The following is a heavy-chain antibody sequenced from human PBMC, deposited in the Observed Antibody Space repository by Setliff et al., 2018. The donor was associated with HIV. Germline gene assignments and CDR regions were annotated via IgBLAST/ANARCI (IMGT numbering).Heavy chain of an antibody. V-gene: IGHV4-31*03. CDR2: IHHSGSA. J-gene: IGHJ6*03. CDR3: ARELRVTGIYYYYYMDV. Sequence: PSETLSLTCTVSGASIDRFFWSWIRQHPGKALEWIGYIHHSGSAFYNPSLKSRLTISLDTSKSQFSLNLRSVTAADTAVYYCARELRVTGIYYYYYMDVWGKGTTVTVS. CDR1: GASIDRFF. D-gene: IGHD4-4*01.